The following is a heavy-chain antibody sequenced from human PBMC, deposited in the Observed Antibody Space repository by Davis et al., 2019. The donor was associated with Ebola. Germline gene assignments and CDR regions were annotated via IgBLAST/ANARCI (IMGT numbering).Heavy chain of an antibody. V-gene: IGHV4-34*01. CDR3: ASGKSGSYRGWYYYGMDV. J-gene: IGHJ6*02. D-gene: IGHD1-26*01. Sequence: PSETLSPTCALYGGSSSGYYWSWIRQPPGKGLEWIGEIHHSGSTNYNPSLKSRVPISVDTSKHQFSLKLSSVTAADTAVYYCASGKSGSYRGWYYYGMDVWGQGTTVTVSS. CDR1: GGSSSGYY. CDR2: IHHSGST.